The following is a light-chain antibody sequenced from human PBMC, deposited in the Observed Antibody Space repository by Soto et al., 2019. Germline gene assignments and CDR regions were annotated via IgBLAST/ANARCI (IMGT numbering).Light chain of an antibody. Sequence: DIQMTQSPSTLSASVGDRVTITCRASQSISSWLAWYQQKPGKAPNLLIHKASSLESGVPSRFSGSGSGTEFTLTISILQPGDFATYYCQQNNRYPWTFGQGTTVEIK. CDR3: QQNNRYPWT. V-gene: IGKV1-5*03. CDR2: KAS. CDR1: QSISSW. J-gene: IGKJ1*01.